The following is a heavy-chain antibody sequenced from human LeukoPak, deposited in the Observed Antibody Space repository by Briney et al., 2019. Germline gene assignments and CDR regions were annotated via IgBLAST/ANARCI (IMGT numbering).Heavy chain of an antibody. CDR1: GFTFSSYS. D-gene: IGHD1-7*01. CDR2: ISYDGSNK. V-gene: IGHV3-30*18. J-gene: IGHJ4*02. Sequence: PGRALRLTCAASGFTFSSYSMHWVRQAPGKGLEWVAVISYDGSNKYYADSVKGRFTISRDNSKNTLYLQMNSLRAEDTAIYYCAKDRYNSNSGGWVDYWGQGTLVTVSS. CDR3: AKDRYNSNSGGWVDY.